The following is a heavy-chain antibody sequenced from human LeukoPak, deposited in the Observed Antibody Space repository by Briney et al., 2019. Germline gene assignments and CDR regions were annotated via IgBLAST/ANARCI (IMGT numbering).Heavy chain of an antibody. V-gene: IGHV3-13*01. CDR1: GFTFSSYD. CDR2: IGTAGDT. D-gene: IGHD3-22*01. J-gene: IGHJ4*02. CDR3: AKEGDYYDSSGYLYYFDY. Sequence: GSLRLSCAASGFTFSSYDMHWVRQATGKGLEWVSAIGTAGDTYYPGSVKGRFTISRDNSKNTLYLQMNSLRAEDTAVYYCAKEGDYYDSSGYLYYFDYWGQGTLVTVSS.